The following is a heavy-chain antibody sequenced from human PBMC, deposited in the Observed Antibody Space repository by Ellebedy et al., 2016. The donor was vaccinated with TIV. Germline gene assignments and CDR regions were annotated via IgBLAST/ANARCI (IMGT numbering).Heavy chain of an antibody. CDR2: IHYSGST. V-gene: IGHV4-39*02. J-gene: IGHJ6*02. CDR3: VTARRDPYYSGMDV. Sequence: MPSETLSLTCTVSGGSISRSTYYRGWIRQPPGKGLEWIGSIHYSGSTYYNLSLKSRVTLSLDMSKNRFSLELSSVTAADTAVYYCVTARRDPYYSGMDVWGQGTTVTVSS. CDR1: GGSISRSTYY.